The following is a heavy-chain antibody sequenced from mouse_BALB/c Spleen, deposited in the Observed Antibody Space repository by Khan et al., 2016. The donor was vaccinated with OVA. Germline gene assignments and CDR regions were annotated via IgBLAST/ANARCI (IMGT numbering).Heavy chain of an antibody. V-gene: IGHV1S136*01. CDR2: IYPYNDGT. J-gene: IGHJ3*01. Sequence: VQLKHSGPELVKPGASVKMSCKASRYTFTSYIMHWVKQKPGQGLECIGYIYPYNDGTKYNEKFKGKATLSSDKSSSTAYMELSSLTSEDSAVYYCARGGFGSFAYWGQGTLVTVSA. D-gene: IGHD2-2*01. CDR3: ARGGFGSFAY. CDR1: RYTFTSYI.